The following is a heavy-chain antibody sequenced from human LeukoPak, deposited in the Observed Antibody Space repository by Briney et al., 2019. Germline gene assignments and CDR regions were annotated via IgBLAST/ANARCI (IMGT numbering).Heavy chain of an antibody. J-gene: IGHJ4*02. CDR1: GFTFSDQY. Sequence: GGSLRLSCAAPGFTFSDQYMDWVRQAPGKGLEWVGRIRNKARSYTTEYAASVKGRFTISRDDSQNSLYLQMNSLKTEDTAVYYCAILGVGVTTDYSGQGTLVTVSS. D-gene: IGHD2-21*02. CDR2: IRNKARSYTT. V-gene: IGHV3-72*01. CDR3: AILGVGVTTDY.